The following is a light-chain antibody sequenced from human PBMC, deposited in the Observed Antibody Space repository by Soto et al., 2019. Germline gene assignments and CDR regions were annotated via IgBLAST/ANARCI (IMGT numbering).Light chain of an antibody. CDR3: AAWDDSLNGPV. V-gene: IGLV1-44*01. CDR1: SSNIGSNT. CDR2: SNH. Sequence: QSVLTQPPSASGTLGQRVTISCSGSSSNIGSNTVNWYQQLPGTAPKLLLYSNHQRPSGVPDRFSGSKSGTSASLAIRGLQSEDETDYYCAAWDDSLNGPVFGGGTKLTVL. J-gene: IGLJ2*01.